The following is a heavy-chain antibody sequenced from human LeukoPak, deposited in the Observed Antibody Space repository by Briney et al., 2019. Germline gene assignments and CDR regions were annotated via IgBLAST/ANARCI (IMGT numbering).Heavy chain of an antibody. CDR1: GFTVYSNY. Sequence: PGGSLRLSCAASGFTVYSNYLSWVRQAPGKGLEWVSTIYTGGNTYYAAPVKGRFTISRDFSKNTVFLHMTSLRAEDTAMYYCARGRNPRLGESSSGYWGQGTLVTVFS. V-gene: IGHV3-53*01. J-gene: IGHJ4*02. D-gene: IGHD3-16*02. CDR2: IYTGGNT. CDR3: ARGRNPRLGESSSGY.